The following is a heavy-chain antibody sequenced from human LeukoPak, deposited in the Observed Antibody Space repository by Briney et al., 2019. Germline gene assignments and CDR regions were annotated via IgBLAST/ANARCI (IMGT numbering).Heavy chain of an antibody. D-gene: IGHD3-3*01. J-gene: IGHJ6*02. CDR3: ARDLEKRITIFGVVPYYYYGMDV. V-gene: IGHV3-7*01. Sequence: TGGSLRLSCAASGFIFSSYWMTWVRQAPGKGLDWVANMKQDGSEKHYVDSVKGRFTISRDNARNSLYLQMNSLRAEDTAVYYCARDLEKRITIFGVVPYYYYGMDVWGQGTTVTVSS. CDR1: GFIFSSYW. CDR2: MKQDGSEK.